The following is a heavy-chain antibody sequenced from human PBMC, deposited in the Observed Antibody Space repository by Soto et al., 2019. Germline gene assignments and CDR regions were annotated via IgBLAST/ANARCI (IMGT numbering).Heavy chain of an antibody. J-gene: IGHJ3*02. CDR2: IIPIFGTA. CDR3: ARGSEVNYYDSSGYFDAFDI. V-gene: IGHV1-69*13. D-gene: IGHD3-22*01. CDR1: GGTFSSYA. Sequence: GASVKVSCKASGGTFSSYAISWVRQAPGQGLEWMGGIIPIFGTANYAQKFQGRVTITADESTSTAYMELSSLRSEDTAVYYCARGSEVNYYDSSGYFDAFDIWGQGTMVTVSS.